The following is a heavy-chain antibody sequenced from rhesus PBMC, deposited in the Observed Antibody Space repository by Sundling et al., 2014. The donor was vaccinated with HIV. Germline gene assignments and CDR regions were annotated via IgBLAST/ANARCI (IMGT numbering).Heavy chain of an antibody. D-gene: IGHD3-22*01. CDR2: ISGNTGRS. CDR1: GASISSHY. CDR3: ARDPGGYYFDF. Sequence: QVQLQESGPGLVKPSETLPLTCAVSGASISSHYWGWIRQPPGKGLEWIGYISGNTGRSDYNPSLKSRVTISTETSTNQFSLKLSSVTAADTAVYYCARDPGGYYFDFWGQGVLVTVSS. V-gene: IGHV4-165*01. J-gene: IGHJ4*01.